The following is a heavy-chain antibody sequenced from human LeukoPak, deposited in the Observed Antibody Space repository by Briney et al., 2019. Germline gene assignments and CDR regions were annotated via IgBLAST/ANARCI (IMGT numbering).Heavy chain of an antibody. D-gene: IGHD6-19*01. J-gene: IGHJ4*02. V-gene: IGHV1-46*01. CDR2: INPSDGST. CDR3: ARDAQWLVHGEFDY. CDR1: GYTFTSYY. Sequence: GASVKVSCKASGYTFTSYYMHWVRQAPGQGLEWMGKINPSDGSTRYAQKFQGRVTMTRDMSTSTVYMELSSLRSEDTAVYYCARDAQWLVHGEFDYWGQGTLVTVSS.